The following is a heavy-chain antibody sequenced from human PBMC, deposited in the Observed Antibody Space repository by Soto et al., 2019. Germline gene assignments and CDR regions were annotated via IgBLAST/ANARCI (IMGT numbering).Heavy chain of an antibody. Sequence: SETLSLTCAVSGGSISSYYWSWIRQPPGKGLEWIGYIYYSGSTNYNPSLKSRVNIAVDTSKNQFTLKLSSVTAADTAVYYCARDRRLGYCSSTSCDLFDYYYGMDVWGQGTTVTVSS. CDR3: ARDRRLGYCSSTSCDLFDYYYGMDV. V-gene: IGHV4-59*01. D-gene: IGHD2-2*01. J-gene: IGHJ6*02. CDR1: GGSISSYY. CDR2: IYYSGST.